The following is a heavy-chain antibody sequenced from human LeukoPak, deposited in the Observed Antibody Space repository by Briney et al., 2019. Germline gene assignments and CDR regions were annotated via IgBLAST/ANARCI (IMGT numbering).Heavy chain of an antibody. V-gene: IGHV3-21*01. CDR1: GFIFSSHG. CDR2: ISSSSSYI. D-gene: IGHD2-15*01. CDR3: ARGPDIVVVVAANPYYYYMDV. Sequence: GSLRLSCAASGFIFSSHGMNWVRQAPGKGLEWVSSISSSSSYIYYADSVKGRFTISRDNAKNSLYLQMNSLRAEDTAVYYCARGPDIVVVVAANPYYYYMDVWGKGTTVTISS. J-gene: IGHJ6*03.